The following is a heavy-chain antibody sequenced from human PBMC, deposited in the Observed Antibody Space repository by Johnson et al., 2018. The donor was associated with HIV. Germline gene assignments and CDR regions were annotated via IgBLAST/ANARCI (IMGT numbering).Heavy chain of an antibody. CDR3: ARKGDAFDI. Sequence: VQLVESGGGLVQPGGSLRLSCAASGFTVSSNYMSWVRQAPGKGLEWVSVIYSGGSTYYVDSVKGRFTISRDNAKKSLFLQMSSLRAEDTAIYYCARKGDAFDIWGQGTMVTVSS. V-gene: IGHV3-66*01. CDR2: IYSGGST. CDR1: GFTVSSNY. J-gene: IGHJ3*02.